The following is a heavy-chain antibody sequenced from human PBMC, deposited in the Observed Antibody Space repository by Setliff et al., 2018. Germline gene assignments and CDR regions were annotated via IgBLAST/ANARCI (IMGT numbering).Heavy chain of an antibody. J-gene: IGHJ5*02. CDR2: INQGGSDQ. Sequence: AGGSLRLSCSASGFTFSSLWMAWVRQAPGKGLEWVANINQGGSDQYYVDSVKGRFTISRDNAKNSLYLQMNSLRAEDTAVYYCTRDVYDFRTGEAGPWGQGARVTVSS. D-gene: IGHD3-3*01. CDR1: GFTFSSLW. CDR3: TRDVYDFRTGEAGP. V-gene: IGHV3-7*01.